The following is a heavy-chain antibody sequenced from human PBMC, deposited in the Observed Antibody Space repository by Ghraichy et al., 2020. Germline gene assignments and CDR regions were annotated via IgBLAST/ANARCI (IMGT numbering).Heavy chain of an antibody. CDR2: IYYNGNT. Sequence: SETLSLTCTVSGGSISSGGYYWTWIRQHPGKGLEWIGYIYYNGNTYYNPSLKSRVTISADTSKNQFSLKMNSVSAADTAVYYCARGPRSHYFDCWGQGTLVTVSS. D-gene: IGHD6-6*01. CDR1: GGSISSGGYY. V-gene: IGHV4-31*03. J-gene: IGHJ4*02. CDR3: ARGPRSHYFDC.